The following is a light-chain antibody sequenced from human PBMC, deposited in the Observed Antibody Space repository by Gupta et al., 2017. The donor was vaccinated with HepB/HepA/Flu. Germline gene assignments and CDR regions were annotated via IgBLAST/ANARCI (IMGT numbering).Light chain of an antibody. CDR2: AAS. J-gene: IGKJ1*01. Sequence: DILVTQSPSSLSASVGDRITITCRASHSISNFLSWYQQKPGKAPNLLIYAASRVQGGVPSRFSGSGSGTXFALTIXSLQPEDYATYFCRQTDCASRTFGXGTKVKIK. CDR1: HSISNF. V-gene: IGKV1-39*01. CDR3: RQTDCASRT.